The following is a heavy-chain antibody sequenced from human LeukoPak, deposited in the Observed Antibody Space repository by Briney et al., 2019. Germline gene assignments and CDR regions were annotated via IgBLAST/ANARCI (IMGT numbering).Heavy chain of an antibody. J-gene: IGHJ4*01. D-gene: IGHD3-22*01. CDR1: GGSISSSSYY. Sequence: SETLSLTCTVSGGSISSSSYYWGWIRQPPGKGLEWIGSIYYSGSTYYNPSLKSRVTISVDTSKNQFSLKLSSVTAADTAVYYCARPYYDSSGYYVDYWGQGNPGHRLL. V-gene: IGHV4-39*01. CDR2: IYYSGST. CDR3: ARPYYDSSGYYVDY.